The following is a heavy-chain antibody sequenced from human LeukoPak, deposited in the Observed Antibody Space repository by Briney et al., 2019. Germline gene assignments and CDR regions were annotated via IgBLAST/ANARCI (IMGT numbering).Heavy chain of an antibody. V-gene: IGHV3-30*18. D-gene: IGHD3-22*01. CDR3: AKDRALTNYYDSSGYLDY. CDR1: GFTFSSYG. J-gene: IGHJ4*02. Sequence: PGRSLRLSCAVSGFTFSSYGMHWVRQAPGKGLEWVAVISYDGSNKYYADSVKGRFTISRDNSKNTLYPQMNSLRAEDTAVYYCAKDRALTNYYDSSGYLDYWGQGTLVTVSS. CDR2: ISYDGSNK.